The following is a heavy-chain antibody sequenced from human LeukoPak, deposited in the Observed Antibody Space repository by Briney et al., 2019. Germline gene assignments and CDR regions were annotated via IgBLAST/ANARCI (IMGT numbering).Heavy chain of an antibody. V-gene: IGHV4-59*08. J-gene: IGHJ5*02. CDR2: IYYSGST. D-gene: IGHD3-3*01. CDR3: ARTFLSPCLDA. CDR1: GGSISSYY. Sequence: SETLSLTCTVSGGSISSYYWSWIRQPPGKGLEWIGYIYYSGSTNYNPSFKSRVTISVDTSKDQFSLKLSSVTAADTAVYYCARTFLSPCLDAWGQGILVTVSS.